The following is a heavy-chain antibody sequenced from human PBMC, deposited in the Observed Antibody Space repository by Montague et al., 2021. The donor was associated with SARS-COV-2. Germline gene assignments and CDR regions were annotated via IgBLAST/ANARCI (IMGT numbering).Heavy chain of an antibody. CDR3: ARELRRIIMIVDIRGFDY. J-gene: IGHJ4*02. D-gene: IGHD3-22*01. CDR1: GDSVAKISAS. V-gene: IGHV6-1*01. CDR2: PHYRSKRYN. Sequence: CAISGDSVAKISASSNEITSSPSTRLDLLGRPHYRSKRYNDYAVSLKXRITINPATSKNQFSLQLNSVTAEDTAVYYCARELRRIIMIVDIRGFDYWGQGTLVTVSS.